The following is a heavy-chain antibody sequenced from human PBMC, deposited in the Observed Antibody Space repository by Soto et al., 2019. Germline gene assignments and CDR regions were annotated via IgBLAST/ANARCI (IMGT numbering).Heavy chain of an antibody. V-gene: IGHV3-48*02. Sequence: EVQLVESGGGLVQPGGSLRLSCAASGFTFSSYSMNWVRQAPGKGLEWVSYISSSSSTIYYADSVKGRFTISRDNAKNSLYLQMNSLRDDDTAVYYCAGGTPHGTVTTPLDYYYGMDVWGQGTTVTVSS. J-gene: IGHJ6*02. CDR3: AGGTPHGTVTTPLDYYYGMDV. D-gene: IGHD4-17*01. CDR2: ISSSSSTI. CDR1: GFTFSSYS.